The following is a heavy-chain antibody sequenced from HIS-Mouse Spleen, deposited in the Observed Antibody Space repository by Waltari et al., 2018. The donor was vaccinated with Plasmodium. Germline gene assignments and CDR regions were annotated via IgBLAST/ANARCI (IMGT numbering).Heavy chain of an antibody. CDR1: GYTFTSYA. D-gene: IGHD6-13*01. Sequence: QVQLVQSGAEVKKPGASVKVSCKASGYTFTSYAMHWVRQAPGQSLEWMGWSNAGNGNTKNSQEFQGRVTITRDTSAGTAYMELSSLRSEDMAVYYCARDYRGVAAVLFDPWGQGTLVTVSS. CDR2: SNAGNGNT. CDR3: ARDYRGVAAVLFDP. J-gene: IGHJ5*02. V-gene: IGHV1-3*02.